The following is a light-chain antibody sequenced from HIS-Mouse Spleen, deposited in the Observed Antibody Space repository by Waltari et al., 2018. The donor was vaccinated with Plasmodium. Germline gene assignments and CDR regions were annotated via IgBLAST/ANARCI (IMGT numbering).Light chain of an antibody. CDR2: DAS. CDR1: QGISSA. Sequence: AIQLTQSPSSLSASVGDRVTITCRASQGISSALAWYQQKPGKAPKLLIYDASSLESGVPSRFSGSGSGTDFTLTSSSLQPEDFATYYCQQFNNYPSITFGQGTRLEIK. J-gene: IGKJ5*01. V-gene: IGKV1D-13*01. CDR3: QQFNNYPSIT.